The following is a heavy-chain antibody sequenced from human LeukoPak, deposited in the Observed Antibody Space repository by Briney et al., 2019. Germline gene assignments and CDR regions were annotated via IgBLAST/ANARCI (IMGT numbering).Heavy chain of an antibody. CDR2: IYYSGST. J-gene: IGHJ3*02. D-gene: IGHD3-22*01. CDR1: GGSISSGGYS. CDR3: ARDSSGRSDAFDI. Sequence: PSETLSLTCTVSGGSISSGGYSWSWIRQHPGKGLEWIGYIYYSGSTYYNPSLKSRVTISVDTSKNQFSLKLSSVTAADTAVYYCARDSSGRSDAFDIWGQGTMVTVSS. V-gene: IGHV4-31*03.